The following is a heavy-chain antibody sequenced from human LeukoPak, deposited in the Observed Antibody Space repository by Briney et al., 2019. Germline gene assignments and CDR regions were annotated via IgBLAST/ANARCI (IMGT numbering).Heavy chain of an antibody. CDR3: AKHYGSGTYYNYLDY. CDR1: GFTLCSYA. Sequence: PGGSLRLSCAASGFTLCSYAMCWVPGAPGERLEWGSAISDNGGGTFYADSVKGQFTISRDNSQNTLYLQMNSLRAEDTAIYYCAKHYGSGTYYNYLDYWGEGTLVAVSS. CDR2: ISDNGGGT. J-gene: IGHJ4*02. V-gene: IGHV3-23*01. D-gene: IGHD3-10*01.